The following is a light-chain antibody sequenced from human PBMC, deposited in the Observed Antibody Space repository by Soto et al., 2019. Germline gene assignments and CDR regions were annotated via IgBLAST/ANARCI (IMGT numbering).Light chain of an antibody. CDR2: GAS. CDR1: QTVGDSY. Sequence: EIVLTQSPGTLSLSPGERATLSCRASQTVGDSYLAWYQQKPGQAPRLLISGASTRATGIPDRFSGSGSGTDFTLTIGRLEPEDFAVYYCQQYGSSPRTFGQGTKVEIK. J-gene: IGKJ1*01. CDR3: QQYGSSPRT. V-gene: IGKV3-20*01.